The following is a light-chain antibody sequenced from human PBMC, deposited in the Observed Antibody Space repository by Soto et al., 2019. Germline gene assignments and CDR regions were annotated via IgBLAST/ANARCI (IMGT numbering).Light chain of an antibody. CDR3: VAWAESLSAFYV. CDR1: SSNIGSNY. CDR2: RNN. Sequence: QSALTQPPSASGTPGQRVSISCSGSSSNIGSNYVYWYQQLPGTAPKLLIYRNNQRPSGVPDRFSGSKSGTSASLAISGLRSEDEADYYCVAWAESLSAFYVFGTGRKVTVL. J-gene: IGLJ1*01. V-gene: IGLV1-47*01.